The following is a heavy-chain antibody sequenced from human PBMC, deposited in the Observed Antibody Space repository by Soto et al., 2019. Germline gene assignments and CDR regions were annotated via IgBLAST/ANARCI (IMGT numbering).Heavy chain of an antibody. CDR1: GFTFSSYW. J-gene: IGHJ6*02. CDR3: ASNYAYAEGYYWYGIDV. CDR2: ISSYGSDT. Sequence: GGSLRLSCAASGFTFSSYWMHWVRQAPGKGLVWVSRISSYGSDTHYADSVKGRFTISRDNAKNTLYLQMNSLRADDTAVYYCASNYAYAEGYYWYGIDVWGQGTTVTVSS. V-gene: IGHV3-74*01. D-gene: IGHD3-16*01.